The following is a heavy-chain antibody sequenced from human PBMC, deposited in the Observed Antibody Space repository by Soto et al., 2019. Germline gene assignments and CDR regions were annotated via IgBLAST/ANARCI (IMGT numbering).Heavy chain of an antibody. CDR2: IYYSGST. CDR3: ARRERAAGTDWWFDP. Sequence: QLQLQESGPGLVKPSETLSLTCTVSGGSISSSSFHWGWIRQPPGKGLEWIGSIYYSGSTYYSPSLKSRFTISVDTSKNQFALKLSSVTAADTAVYYCARRERAAGTDWWFDPWGQGNLVTVSS. J-gene: IGHJ5*02. CDR1: GGSISSSSFH. V-gene: IGHV4-39*01. D-gene: IGHD6-13*01.